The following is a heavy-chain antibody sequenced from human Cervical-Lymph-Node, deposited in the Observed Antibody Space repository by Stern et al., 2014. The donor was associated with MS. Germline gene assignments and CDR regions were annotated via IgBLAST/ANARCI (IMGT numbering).Heavy chain of an antibody. Sequence: QLVESGGGLVQPGRSLRLSCAASGFTFDDYAMHWVRQAPGKGLEWVSGISWNSGSIGYADSVKGRFTISRDNAKNSLYLQMNSLRAEDTALYYCAKDIGSGYCSGGSCYSGHYYYYGMDVWGQGTTVTVSS. CDR1: GFTFDDYA. J-gene: IGHJ6*02. V-gene: IGHV3-9*01. CDR2: ISWNSGSI. D-gene: IGHD2-15*01. CDR3: AKDIGSGYCSGGSCYSGHYYYYGMDV.